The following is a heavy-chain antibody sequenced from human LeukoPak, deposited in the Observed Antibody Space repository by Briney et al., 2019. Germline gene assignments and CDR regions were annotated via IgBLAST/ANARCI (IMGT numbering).Heavy chain of an antibody. J-gene: IGHJ4*02. Sequence: PGVSLRLSCAASGFTFSSYEMNWVRQAPGKGLEWVSYISRSGSTIYYADSVKGRFTISRDNSKNTLYLQMNSLRAEDTAVYYCAKLGDILTGYPYYFDYWGQGTLVTVSS. CDR3: AKLGDILTGYPYYFDY. D-gene: IGHD3-9*01. CDR2: ISRSGSTI. CDR1: GFTFSSYE. V-gene: IGHV3-48*03.